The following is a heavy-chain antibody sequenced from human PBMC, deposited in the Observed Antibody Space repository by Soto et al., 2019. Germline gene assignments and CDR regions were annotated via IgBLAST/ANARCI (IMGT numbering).Heavy chain of an antibody. CDR3: AREWVVPAAPLGSYYYGMDV. J-gene: IGHJ6*02. Sequence: ASVKVSCKASGYTFTGYYMHWVRQAPGQGLEWMGWINPKSGGTNYAQKFQGWVTMTRDTSISTAYMELSRLRSDDTAVYYCAREWVVPAAPLGSYYYGMDVWGQGTTVTVSS. CDR2: INPKSGGT. CDR1: GYTFTGYY. V-gene: IGHV1-2*04. D-gene: IGHD2-2*01.